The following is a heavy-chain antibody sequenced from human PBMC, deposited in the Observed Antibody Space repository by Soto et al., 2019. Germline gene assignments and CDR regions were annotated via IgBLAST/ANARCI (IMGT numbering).Heavy chain of an antibody. Sequence: QVQLQESGPGLVKPSQTLSLTCTVSGGSISSGGYYWSWIRQHPGKGLEWIGYIYYSGSTYYNPSLKSRVTISVDTSKHPFSLKLSSVTAADTAVYYCARDNRYRSYYYGMDVWGQGTTVTVSS. CDR1: GGSISSGGYY. CDR3: ARDNRYRSYYYGMDV. J-gene: IGHJ6*02. V-gene: IGHV4-31*03. D-gene: IGHD1-1*01. CDR2: IYYSGST.